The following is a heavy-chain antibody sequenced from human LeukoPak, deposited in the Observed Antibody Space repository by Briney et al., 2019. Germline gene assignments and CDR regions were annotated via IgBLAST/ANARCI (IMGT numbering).Heavy chain of an antibody. CDR2: TNHSGST. J-gene: IGHJ5*02. CDR3: ASPRSYYDSSGYYIS. D-gene: IGHD3-22*01. CDR1: GGSFSGYY. V-gene: IGHV4-34*01. Sequence: PSETLSLTCAVYGGSFSGYYWSWIRQPPGKGLEWIGETNHSGSTNYNPSLKSRVTISVDTSKNQFSLKLSSVTAADTAVYYCASPRSYYDSSGYYISWGQGTLVTVSS.